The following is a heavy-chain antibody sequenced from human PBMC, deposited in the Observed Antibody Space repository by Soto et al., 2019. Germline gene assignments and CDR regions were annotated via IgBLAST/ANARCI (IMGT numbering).Heavy chain of an antibody. CDR3: AKDPVPGYSSGWFLDY. Sequence: PGGSLRLSCAASGFTSSSYGMHWVRQAPGKGLEWVAVISYDGSNKYYADSVKGRFTISRDNSKNTLYLQMNSLRAEDTAVYYCAKDPVPGYSSGWFLDYWGQGT. J-gene: IGHJ4*02. V-gene: IGHV3-30*18. CDR2: ISYDGSNK. D-gene: IGHD6-19*01. CDR1: GFTSSSYG.